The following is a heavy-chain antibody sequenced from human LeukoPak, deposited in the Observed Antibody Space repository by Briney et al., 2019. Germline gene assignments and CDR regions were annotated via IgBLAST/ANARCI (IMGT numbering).Heavy chain of an antibody. V-gene: IGHV1-69*13. CDR1: GGTFSSYA. CDR3: ARGYSSSSYADYYYYYMDV. D-gene: IGHD6-6*01. CDR2: IIPIFGPA. J-gene: IGHJ6*03. Sequence: ASVKVSCKASGGTFSSYAITWVRQAPGQGLEWMGGIIPIFGPANNAQKFQGRVTITADESTSTAYMELSSLTSEDTAVYYCARGYSSSSYADYYYYYMDVWGKGTTVTVYS.